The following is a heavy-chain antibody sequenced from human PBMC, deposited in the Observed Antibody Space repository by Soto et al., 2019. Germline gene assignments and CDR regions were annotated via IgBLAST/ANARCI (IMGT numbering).Heavy chain of an antibody. CDR3: ARDFNRYSSPLGPLES. V-gene: IGHV4-30-4*01. Sequence: PSETLSLTCTVSGDSISSGDYYWSWIRQPPGKGLEWIGCIYYSGNTYYNPSLKRRFSISVDTSKNQFSLQLSSVTVADTAVYYCARDFNRYSSPLGPLESWRLGTLVTVSS. CDR2: IYYSGNT. D-gene: IGHD6-13*01. J-gene: IGHJ4*02. CDR1: GDSISSGDYY.